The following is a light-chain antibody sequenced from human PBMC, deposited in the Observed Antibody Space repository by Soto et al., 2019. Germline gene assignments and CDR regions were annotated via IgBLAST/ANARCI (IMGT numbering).Light chain of an antibody. CDR2: GAS. V-gene: IGKV3-15*01. CDR1: QSVSSN. Sequence: EIVMTQSAATRSVSPGERATLSCRASQSVSSNLAWYQQKPGQAPRLLIYGASTRATGIPARFSGSGSGTEFTLTISSLQSEDFAVYYCQQYNNWPFTFGPGTKVDIK. CDR3: QQYNNWPFT. J-gene: IGKJ3*01.